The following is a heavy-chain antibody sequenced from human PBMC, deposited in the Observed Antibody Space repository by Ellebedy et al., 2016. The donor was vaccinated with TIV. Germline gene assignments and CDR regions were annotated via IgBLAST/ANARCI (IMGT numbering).Heavy chain of an antibody. D-gene: IGHD1-26*01. CDR2: IYYSGET. CDR3: ARLRVGAPMPTDY. CDR1: GDSISRGGYY. Sequence: MPSETLSLTCTVSGDSISRGGYYWGWIRQHPGKGLEWIGSIYYSGETFYNPSLKSRATLSSEKSMHRFSLRLTSVTAADTAVHYCARLRVGAPMPTDYWGPGTLVTVSS. V-gene: IGHV4-31*03. J-gene: IGHJ4*01.